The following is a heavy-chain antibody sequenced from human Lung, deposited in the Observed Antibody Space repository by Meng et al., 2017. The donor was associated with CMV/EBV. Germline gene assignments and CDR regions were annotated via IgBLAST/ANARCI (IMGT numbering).Heavy chain of an antibody. Sequence: SCAASGFPFSGHAIHWVRQAPGKGLEWVALMSYDGSTTFYADFVKGRFTISRDNSRNTLYLQMSGLRTDDTAVYYCAKPRSGFVVVPAAIDSWGQGXLVTGS. D-gene: IGHD2-2*01. CDR1: GFPFSGHA. CDR2: MSYDGSTT. V-gene: IGHV3-30*18. J-gene: IGHJ4*02. CDR3: AKPRSGFVVVPAAIDS.